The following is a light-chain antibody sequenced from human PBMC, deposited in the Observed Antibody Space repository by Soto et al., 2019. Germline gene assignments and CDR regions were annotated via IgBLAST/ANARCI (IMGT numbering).Light chain of an antibody. J-gene: IGKJ1*01. Sequence: EIILTQSPDTLSLSPGERATLSCRASQTVSSNYLAWCQQRPGQAPRLLMYGPSTRATGIPDSFSGSGSGTDFTLTISGLEPEDFALYYCLQRNNWPPWTFGQGTKVDIK. CDR3: LQRNNWPPWT. V-gene: IGKV3D-20*02. CDR2: GPS. CDR1: QTVSSNY.